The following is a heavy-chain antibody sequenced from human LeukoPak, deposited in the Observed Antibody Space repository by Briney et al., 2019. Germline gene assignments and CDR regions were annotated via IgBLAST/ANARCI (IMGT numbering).Heavy chain of an antibody. J-gene: IGHJ6*03. Sequence: PSETLSLTCTVSGGSISSYYWSWIRQPAGKGLEWIGRIYTSGSTNYNPSLKSRVTMSVDTSKNQLSLKLSSVTAADTAVYYCARDLGGILTGYSSGYYYYMDVWGKGTTVTVSS. CDR2: IYTSGST. D-gene: IGHD3-9*01. V-gene: IGHV4-4*07. CDR1: GGSISSYY. CDR3: ARDLGGILTGYSSGYYYYMDV.